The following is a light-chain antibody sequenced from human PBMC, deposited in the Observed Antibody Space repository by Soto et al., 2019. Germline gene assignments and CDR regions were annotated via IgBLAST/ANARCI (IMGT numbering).Light chain of an antibody. Sequence: DIQMTQSPSAMSASVGDRVTITGRPSQGIGNYLAWFQQKPGKVPKRLIYGASNLPSGVPSRFSGSGSGTEFTLTISSLQPEDFVTYYCLQHNSYPRTFGQGTKVDIK. V-gene: IGKV1-17*03. CDR2: GAS. CDR3: LQHNSYPRT. J-gene: IGKJ1*01. CDR1: QGIGNY.